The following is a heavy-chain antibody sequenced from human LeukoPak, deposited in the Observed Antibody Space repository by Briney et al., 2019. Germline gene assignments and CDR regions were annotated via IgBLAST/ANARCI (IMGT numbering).Heavy chain of an antibody. CDR3: ARGDYYYGSGSYYLGYYYYGMDV. J-gene: IGHJ6*02. Sequence: SETLSLTCTVSGGSISSYYWSWIRQPPGKGLEWIGEINHSGSTNYNPSLKSRVTISVDTSKNQFSLKLSSVTAADTAVYYCARGDYYYGSGSYYLGYYYYGMDVWGQGTTVTVSS. V-gene: IGHV4-34*01. CDR2: INHSGST. CDR1: GGSISSYY. D-gene: IGHD3-10*01.